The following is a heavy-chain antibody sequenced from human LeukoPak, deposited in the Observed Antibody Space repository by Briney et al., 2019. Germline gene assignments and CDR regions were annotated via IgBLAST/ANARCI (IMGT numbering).Heavy chain of an antibody. CDR2: INHSGST. J-gene: IGHJ5*02. CDR3: AVRPQTRETSRRRNNWFDP. V-gene: IGHV4-34*08. Sequence: PGGSLRLSCTTSGFTFGDFAMSWIRQPPGKGLEWIGEINHSGSTNYNPSLKSRVTISVDTSKNQFSLKLSSVTAADTAVYYCAVRPQTRETSRRRNNWFDPWGQGTLVTVSS. CDR1: GFTFGDFA. D-gene: IGHD1-1*01.